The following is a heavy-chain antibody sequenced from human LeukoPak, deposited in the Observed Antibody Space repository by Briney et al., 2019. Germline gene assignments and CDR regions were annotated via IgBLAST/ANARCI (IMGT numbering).Heavy chain of an antibody. J-gene: IGHJ3*01. Sequence: PGGSLRLSCAASGFTFSNYGMHWVRQAPGKGLEWVAFVRSDGGIKYYADSVKGRFTISRDNSKNTLYLQMNSLRAEDTAVYYCAVLRYFDWTLGWGQGTMVTVSS. CDR1: GFTFSNYG. CDR3: AVLRYFDWTLG. D-gene: IGHD3-9*01. V-gene: IGHV3-30*02. CDR2: VRSDGGIK.